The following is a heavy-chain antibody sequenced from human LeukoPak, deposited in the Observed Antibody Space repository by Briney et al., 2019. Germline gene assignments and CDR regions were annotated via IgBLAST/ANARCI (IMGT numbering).Heavy chain of an antibody. CDR2: IYYSGST. V-gene: IGHV4-39*07. CDR1: GGSISSSSYY. D-gene: IGHD6-13*01. Sequence: SETLSLTCTVSGGSISSSSYYWGWIRQPPGKGLEWIGSIYYSGSTYYDPSLKSRVTISVDTSKNQFSLKLSSVAAADTAVYYCARDAAKAQLAYFDYWGQGTLVTVSS. CDR3: ARDAAKAQLAYFDY. J-gene: IGHJ4*02.